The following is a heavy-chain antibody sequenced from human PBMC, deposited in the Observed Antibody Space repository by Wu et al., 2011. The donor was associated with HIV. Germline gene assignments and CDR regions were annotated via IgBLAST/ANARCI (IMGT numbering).Heavy chain of an antibody. CDR1: NYIFTNFG. Sequence: QVQLEQSGAELKKPGASVKVSCKASNYIFTNFGISWVRQAPGQGLEWMGWISPYNGNTDYTEKLQGRLTLTTDTSTNTAYMDLRSLTSDDTAVYYCVRSTQWLGFDSWGQGTLVTVSS. J-gene: IGHJ4*02. CDR3: VRSTQWLGFDS. D-gene: IGHD6-19*01. CDR2: ISPYNGNT. V-gene: IGHV1-18*01.